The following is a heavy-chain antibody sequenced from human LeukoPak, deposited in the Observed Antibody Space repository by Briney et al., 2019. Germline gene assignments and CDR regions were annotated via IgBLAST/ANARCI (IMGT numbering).Heavy chain of an antibody. CDR1: GGSISSYY. D-gene: IGHD3-16*02. CDR2: IYYSGST. J-gene: IGHJ3*02. Sequence: SETLSLTCTVSGGSISSYYWSWIRQSPGKGLEWIGYIYYSGSTNYNPSLKSRVTISVDTSKNQFSLKLSSVTAADTAVYYCARDLTLYAFDIWGQGTMVTVSS. CDR3: ARDLTLYAFDI. V-gene: IGHV4-59*01.